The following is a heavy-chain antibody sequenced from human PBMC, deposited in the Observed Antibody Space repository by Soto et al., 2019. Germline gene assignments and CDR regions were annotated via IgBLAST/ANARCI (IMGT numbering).Heavy chain of an antibody. D-gene: IGHD2-21*02. V-gene: IGHV4-39*01. CDR3: ARQRTTVVTQAYFDH. CDR2: IYYSGRT. J-gene: IGHJ4*02. Sequence: SETLSLTCIVSGESISSSSYYWGWIRQPPGKGWEWIGSIYYSGRTYYNPSFKSRVTISIDTSKNQFSLKLSSVTATDTAVYYGARQRTTVVTQAYFDHWGQGALVTVSS. CDR1: GESISSSSYY.